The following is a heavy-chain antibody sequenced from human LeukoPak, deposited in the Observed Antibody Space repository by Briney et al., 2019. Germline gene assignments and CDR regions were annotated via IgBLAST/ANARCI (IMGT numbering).Heavy chain of an antibody. V-gene: IGHV3-48*01. Sequence: PGGSLRLSCAASGFTFSSYTMNWVRQPPGKGLEWVSNIGTSSTTIYYADSVKGRFTISRDNSKNTLYLQMNSLRAEDTAVYYCAREIGMVRGVPEQTWGQGTLVTVSS. D-gene: IGHD3-10*01. CDR1: GFTFSSYT. CDR3: AREIGMVRGVPEQT. CDR2: IGTSSTTI. J-gene: IGHJ5*02.